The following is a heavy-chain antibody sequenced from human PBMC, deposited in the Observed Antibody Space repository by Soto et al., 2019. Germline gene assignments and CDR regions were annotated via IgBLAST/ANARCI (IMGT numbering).Heavy chain of an antibody. CDR1: GFTFSSYA. J-gene: IGHJ4*02. CDR3: AKSSQVSPTRLYYFDY. CDR2: ISGSGGST. Sequence: GGSLRLSCAASGFTFSSYAMSWVRQAPGKGLEWVSAISGSGGSTYYADSVKGRFTISRDNSKNTLYLQMNSLRAEDTAVYYCAKSSQVSPTRLYYFDYWGQGTLVTVSS. D-gene: IGHD2-15*01. V-gene: IGHV3-23*01.